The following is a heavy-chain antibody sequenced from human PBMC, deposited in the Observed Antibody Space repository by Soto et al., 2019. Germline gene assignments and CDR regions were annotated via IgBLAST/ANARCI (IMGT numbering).Heavy chain of an antibody. Sequence: SETLSLTCTVSGGSISSSSYYWGWIRQPPGKGLEWIGSIYYSGSTYYNPSLKSRVTISVDTSKNQFSLKLSSVTAADTAVYYCARSLRYFDWLLYGGYFDYWGQGTLVTVS. CDR3: ARSLRYFDWLLYGGYFDY. CDR2: IYYSGST. D-gene: IGHD3-9*01. V-gene: IGHV4-39*01. J-gene: IGHJ4*02. CDR1: GGSISSSSYY.